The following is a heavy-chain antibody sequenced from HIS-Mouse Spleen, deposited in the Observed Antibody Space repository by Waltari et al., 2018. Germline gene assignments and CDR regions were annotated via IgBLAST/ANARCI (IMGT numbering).Heavy chain of an antibody. CDR3: AREIPYSSSWYDGYFDV. CDR2: IYYSGST. J-gene: IGHJ2*01. Sequence: QLQLQESGPGLVKPSETLSLTCTVSGGSISSSSYYWGWIRQPPGKGLAWIGMIYYSGSTYYNPSLESRVTISVDTSKYQFSLKLSCVTAADTALYYCAREIPYSSSWYDGYFDVWGRGTLVTVSS. D-gene: IGHD6-13*01. CDR1: GGSISSSSYY. V-gene: IGHV4-39*07.